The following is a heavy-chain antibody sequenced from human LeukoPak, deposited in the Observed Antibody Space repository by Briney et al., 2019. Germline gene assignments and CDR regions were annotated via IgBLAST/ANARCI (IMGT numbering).Heavy chain of an antibody. CDR1: GGTFSSYA. CDR2: IIPILGIA. J-gene: IGHJ4*02. Sequence: GSSVKVSCKASGGTFSSYAISWVRHPPGQGLEWMGRIIPILGIANYAQKFQGRVTSTADKSTSTAYMELSSLRSEDTAVYYCARVELTIISPYSSGWYVDYWGQGTLVTVSS. D-gene: IGHD6-19*01. V-gene: IGHV1-69*04. CDR3: ARVELTIISPYSSGWYVDY.